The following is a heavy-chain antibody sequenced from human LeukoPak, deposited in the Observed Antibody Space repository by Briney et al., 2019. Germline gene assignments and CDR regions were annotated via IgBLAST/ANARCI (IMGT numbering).Heavy chain of an antibody. Sequence: ASVKVSCKASGYTFTSYGISWVRQAPGQGLEWMGWISAYNGNTNYAQKLQGRVTMTTDTSTSTAYMELRSLRSDDTAVYYCAGDSYDYVWGSYRGDYWGQGTLVTVSS. CDR3: AGDSYDYVWGSYRGDY. D-gene: IGHD3-16*02. CDR2: ISAYNGNT. V-gene: IGHV1-18*04. CDR1: GYTFTSYG. J-gene: IGHJ4*02.